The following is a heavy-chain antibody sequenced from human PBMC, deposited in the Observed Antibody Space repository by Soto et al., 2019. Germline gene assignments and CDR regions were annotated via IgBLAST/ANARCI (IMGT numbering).Heavy chain of an antibody. CDR3: ASGGWGSSWYEGGSRIDY. J-gene: IGHJ4*02. Sequence: EVQLVESGGGLVQPGGSLRLSCAASGFTFSNYDMHWVRQVTGKGLEWVSAIGAAGDTYYPDSVKGRFPISRENAKNSLYLQMNSLRAEDTAVYYCASGGWGSSWYEGGSRIDYWGQGDLVTVSS. D-gene: IGHD6-13*01. CDR2: IGAAGDT. CDR1: GFTFSNYD. V-gene: IGHV3-13*01.